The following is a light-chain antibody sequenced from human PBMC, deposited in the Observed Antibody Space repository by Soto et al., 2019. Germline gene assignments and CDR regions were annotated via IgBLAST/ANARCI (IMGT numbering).Light chain of an antibody. CDR1: HSSLGAGYD. CDR3: QSSDSSLSAFHV. V-gene: IGLV1-40*01. Sequence: QSFLTPPPSVSEAPGQSSSVSCTWMHSSLGAGYDVHWYQQFPGTAPKLLIFGNTKRPSGVPDRFSGSKSGSSASLAITGLQAEDEADYYCQSSDSSLSAFHVFGTGTKVTVL. J-gene: IGLJ1*01. CDR2: GNT.